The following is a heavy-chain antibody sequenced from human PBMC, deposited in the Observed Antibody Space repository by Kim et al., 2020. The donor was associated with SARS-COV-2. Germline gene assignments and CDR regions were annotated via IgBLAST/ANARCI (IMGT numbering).Heavy chain of an antibody. Sequence: GGSLRLSCSASGFTFSSYAMHWVRQAPGKGLEYVSAISSNGGSTYYADSVKGRFTISRDNSKNTLYLQMSSLRAEDTAVYYCVKDSRMEVVVVAATRYYYGMDVWGQGTTVTVSS. D-gene: IGHD2-15*01. J-gene: IGHJ6*02. CDR1: GFTFSSYA. CDR3: VKDSRMEVVVVAATRYYYGMDV. V-gene: IGHV3-64D*09. CDR2: ISSNGGST.